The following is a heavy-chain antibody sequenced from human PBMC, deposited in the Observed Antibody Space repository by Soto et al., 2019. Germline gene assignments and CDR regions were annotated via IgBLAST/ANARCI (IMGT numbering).Heavy chain of an antibody. CDR1: GYSFTSYW. CDR3: ARRDIVVVPAAMADHYYYYGMDV. J-gene: IGHJ6*02. D-gene: IGHD2-2*01. Sequence: PGESLKISCKGSGYSFTSYWISWVRQMPGKGLEWMGRIDPSDSYTNYSPSFQGHVTISADKSISTAYLQWSSLKASDTAMYYCARRDIVVVPAAMADHYYYYGMDVWGQGTTVTVYS. V-gene: IGHV5-10-1*01. CDR2: IDPSDSYT.